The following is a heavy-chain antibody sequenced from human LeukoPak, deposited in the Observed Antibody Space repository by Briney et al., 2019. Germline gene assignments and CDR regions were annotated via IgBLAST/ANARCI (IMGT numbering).Heavy chain of an antibody. CDR2: IIPIFGTA. CDR3: ARGTTVTRNDY. CDR1: GGTFSSYA. Sequence: ASVKVSCKASGGTFSSYAISWVRQASGQGLEWMGGIIPIFGTANYAQKFQGRVTITTDESTSTAYMELSSLRSEDTAVYYCARGTTVTRNDYWGQGTLVTVSS. D-gene: IGHD4-17*01. J-gene: IGHJ4*02. V-gene: IGHV1-69*05.